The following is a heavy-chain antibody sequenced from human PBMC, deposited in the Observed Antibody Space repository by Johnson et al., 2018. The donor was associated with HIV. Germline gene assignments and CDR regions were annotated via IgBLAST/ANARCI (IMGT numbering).Heavy chain of an antibody. V-gene: IGHV3-15*01. CDR3: ARDSTPWGGDYVDYAFDF. CDR1: GFTFSDAW. Sequence: VQLVESGGGLVKPGGSLRVSCAASGFTFSDAWMSWVRQAPGKGLEWVGRIKSKTDGGTTDYAAPVKGRFTISRDDSKNTLYLQMNSLKTEDTAVYYCARDSTPWGGDYVDYAFDFWGHGTMVTVSS. J-gene: IGHJ3*01. D-gene: IGHD4-17*01. CDR2: IKSKTDGGTT.